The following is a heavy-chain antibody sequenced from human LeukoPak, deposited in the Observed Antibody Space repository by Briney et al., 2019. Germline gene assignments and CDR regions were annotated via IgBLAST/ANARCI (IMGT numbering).Heavy chain of an antibody. V-gene: IGHV1-8*01. J-gene: IGHJ4*02. CDR3: ARGPPNWGYDY. CDR2: MSSNSGDT. Sequence: ASVKVSCKASGYTFTSYDINWVRQAPGQGPEWMGWMSSNSGDTGYAQNFQGRVTMTRDTSISTAYMELSSLRSEDTAVYYCARGPPNWGYDYWGQGTLVTVSS. D-gene: IGHD7-27*01. CDR1: GYTFTSYD.